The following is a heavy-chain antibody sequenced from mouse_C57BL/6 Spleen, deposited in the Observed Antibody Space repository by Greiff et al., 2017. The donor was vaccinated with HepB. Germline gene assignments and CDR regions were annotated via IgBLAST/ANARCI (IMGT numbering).Heavy chain of an antibody. D-gene: IGHD6-1*01. CDR1: GFNIKDDY. Sequence: EVQLQQSGAELVRPGASVKLSCTASGFNIKDDYMHWVKQRPEQGLEWIGWIDPENGDTEYASKFQGKATITADTSSNTAYRQLSSLTSEDTAVYYCTTEGMPRYFDVWGTGTTVTVSS. J-gene: IGHJ1*03. V-gene: IGHV14-4*01. CDR3: TTEGMPRYFDV. CDR2: IDPENGDT.